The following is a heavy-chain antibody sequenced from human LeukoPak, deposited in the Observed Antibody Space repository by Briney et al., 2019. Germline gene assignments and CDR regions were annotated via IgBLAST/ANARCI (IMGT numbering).Heavy chain of an antibody. CDR2: INPNSGGT. V-gene: IGHV1-2*02. J-gene: IGHJ6*03. CDR3: ARARYYYYYMDV. CDR1: GYTFTGYY. Sequence: ASVKVSCKASGYTFTGYYMHWVRRAPGQGLEWMGWINPNSGGTNYAQKFQGRVTMTRDTSISTAYMELSRLRSDDTAVYYCARARYYYYYMDVWGKGTTVTISS.